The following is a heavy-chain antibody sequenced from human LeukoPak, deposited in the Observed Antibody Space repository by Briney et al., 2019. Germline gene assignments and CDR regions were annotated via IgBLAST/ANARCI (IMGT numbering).Heavy chain of an antibody. V-gene: IGHV3-30-3*01. CDR1: GFTFSSYA. D-gene: IGHD4-17*01. CDR3: ARDPYGDFYYYGMDV. Sequence: GGSLRLSCAASGFTFSSYAMHWVRQAPGKGLEWVAVISYDGSNKYYADSVKGRFTISRDNSKNTLYLQMNSLRAEDTAVYYCARDPYGDFYYYGMDVWGQGTTVTVSS. J-gene: IGHJ6*02. CDR2: ISYDGSNK.